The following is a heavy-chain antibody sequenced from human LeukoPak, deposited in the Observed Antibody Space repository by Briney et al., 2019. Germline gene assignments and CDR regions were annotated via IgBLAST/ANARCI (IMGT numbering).Heavy chain of an antibody. J-gene: IGHJ5*02. CDR1: GGTFSSYA. CDR2: IIPIFGTA. D-gene: IGHD2-8*01. CDR3: AREVQDIVLMVYAHTWFDP. V-gene: IGHV1-69*06. Sequence: SVKVSCKASGGTFSSYAISWVRQAPGQGLEWMGRIIPIFGTANYAQKFQGRVTITADKSTSTAYMELSSLRSEDTAVYYCAREVQDIVLMVYAHTWFDPWGQGALVTVSS.